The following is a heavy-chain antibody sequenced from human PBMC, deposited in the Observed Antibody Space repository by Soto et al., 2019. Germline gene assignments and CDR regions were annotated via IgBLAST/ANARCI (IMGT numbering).Heavy chain of an antibody. J-gene: IGHJ3*02. CDR1: DGYISSGGYY. V-gene: IGHV4-31*03. CDR2: IYYSGST. Sequence: SETLSLTSTASDGYISSGGYYWSWISKHPGKGLEWIGYIYYSGSTYYNPSLKSRVTISVDTSKNQFSLKLSSVTAADTAVYYCARARSYCSGGSCYYDVFDIGGKGTMVTVSS. D-gene: IGHD2-15*01. CDR3: ARARSYCSGGSCYYDVFDI.